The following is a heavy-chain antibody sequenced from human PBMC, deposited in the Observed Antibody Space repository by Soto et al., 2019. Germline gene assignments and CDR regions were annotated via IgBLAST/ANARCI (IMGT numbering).Heavy chain of an antibody. D-gene: IGHD6-19*01. J-gene: IGHJ5*02. CDR2: IWYDRTKK. CDR1: GFSLRTYG. CDR3: ARDVVKAVAGSVNWFDP. Sequence: QVQLVESGGGVVQSGRSLTLSCEASGFSLRTYGMHWLRRAPGKGLEWVAFIWYDRTKKFYANSVKGRCTISKDNSYNILYLQMSGLRVEDTAVYYCARDVVKAVAGSVNWFDPWGQGTLVTVSS. V-gene: IGHV3-33*01.